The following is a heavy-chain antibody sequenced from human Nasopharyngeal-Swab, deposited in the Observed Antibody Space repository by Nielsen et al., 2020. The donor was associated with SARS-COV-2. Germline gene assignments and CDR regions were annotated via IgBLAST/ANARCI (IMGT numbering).Heavy chain of an antibody. CDR1: GYNFTSYY. Sequence: ASVKVSCKASGYNFTSYYMHWVRQAPGQGLEWMGIINPSGGSTSYAQKFQDRVTMTRDTSTSTVYMELSSLRSEDTAVYYCARDLTATVTTNYYYGMDVWGQGTTVTVSS. V-gene: IGHV1-46*01. CDR3: ARDLTATVTTNYYYGMDV. CDR2: INPSGGST. J-gene: IGHJ6*02. D-gene: IGHD4-17*01.